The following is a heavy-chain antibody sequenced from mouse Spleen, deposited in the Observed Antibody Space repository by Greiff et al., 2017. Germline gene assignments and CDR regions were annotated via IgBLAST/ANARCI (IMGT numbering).Heavy chain of an antibody. CDR1: GYTFTDYE. V-gene: IGHV1-15*01. Sequence: VQLQQSGAELVRPGASVTLSCKASGYTFTDYEMHWVKQTPVHGLEWIGAIDPETGGTAYNQKFKGKATLTADKSSSTAYMELRSLTSEDSAVYYCTRWLLYYFDYWGQGTTLTVSS. CDR3: TRWLLYYFDY. D-gene: IGHD2-3*01. CDR2: IDPETGGT. J-gene: IGHJ2*01.